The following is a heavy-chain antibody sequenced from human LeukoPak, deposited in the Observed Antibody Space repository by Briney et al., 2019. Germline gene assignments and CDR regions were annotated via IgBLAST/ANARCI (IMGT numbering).Heavy chain of an antibody. CDR3: ARDRGYYDSSGYLMIGYFDY. D-gene: IGHD3-22*01. CDR2: INWNGGST. J-gene: IGHJ4*02. Sequence: GGSLRLSCAASGFTFDDYGMSWVRQAPGKGLEWVSGINWNGGSTGYADSVKGRFTISRDNAKNSLYLQMNSLRAEDTALYYCARDRGYYDSSGYLMIGYFDYWGQGTLVTVSS. V-gene: IGHV3-20*04. CDR1: GFTFDDYG.